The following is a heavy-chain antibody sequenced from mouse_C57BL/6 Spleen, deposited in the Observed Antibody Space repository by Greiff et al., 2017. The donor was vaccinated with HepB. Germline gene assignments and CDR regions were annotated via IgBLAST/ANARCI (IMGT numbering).Heavy chain of an antibody. CDR2: IDPETGGT. J-gene: IGHJ4*01. CDR1: GYTFTDYE. V-gene: IGHV1-15*01. D-gene: IGHD1-2*01. Sequence: VQLQESGAELVRPGASVTLSCKASGYTFTDYEMHWVKQTPVHGLEWIGAIDPETGGTGYNQKFKGKAILTADKASSTAYMELRRLTSEDSAVYYCTLSRLLGNNFLAIDYWGQGTSVSVS. CDR3: TLSRLLGNNFLAIDY.